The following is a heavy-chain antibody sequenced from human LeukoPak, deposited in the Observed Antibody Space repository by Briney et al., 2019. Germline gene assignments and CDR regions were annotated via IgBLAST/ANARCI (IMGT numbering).Heavy chain of an antibody. CDR2: ISAYNGNT. CDR1: GYTFTSYG. D-gene: IGHD3-22*01. V-gene: IGHV1-18*01. Sequence: GASVKVSCKASGYTFTSYGISWVRQAPGQGLEWMGWISAYNGNTNYAQKLQGRVTMTTDTSTSTAYMELRSLRSDDTAVYYCARVDSSGYYSDAFDIWGQGTMVTVSS. J-gene: IGHJ3*02. CDR3: ARVDSSGYYSDAFDI.